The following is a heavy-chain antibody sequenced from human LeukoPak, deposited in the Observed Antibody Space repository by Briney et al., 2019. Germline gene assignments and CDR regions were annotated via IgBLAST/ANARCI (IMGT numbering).Heavy chain of an antibody. CDR2: IIPIFGTA. CDR3: AKDFQAYCGGDCPDYFDY. D-gene: IGHD2-21*02. J-gene: IGHJ4*02. V-gene: IGHV1-69*15. Sequence: SVKVSCKVSGGTFSNHAINWVRQAPGQGLEWMGKIIPIFGTASYAQRFQGRVTITADESTTTAYLDLSSLRSEDTAVYYCAKDFQAYCGGDCPDYFDYWGQGTLVTVSS. CDR1: GGTFSNHA.